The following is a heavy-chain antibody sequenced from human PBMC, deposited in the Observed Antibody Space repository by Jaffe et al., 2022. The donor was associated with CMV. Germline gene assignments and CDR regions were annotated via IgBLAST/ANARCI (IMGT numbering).Heavy chain of an antibody. CDR3: ARTPTYASDSYYLNYFDY. CDR1: GFSLSDTRTG. D-gene: IGHD3-22*01. J-gene: IGHJ4*02. Sequence: QVTLKESGPVVVKPTETLTLTCDVSGFSLSDTRTGVSWIRQSPGKALEWLAHIFSTDDKSYSTSLKNRLTISTDTSKRQVVLTLANVDPVDTATYYCARTPTYASDSYYLNYFDYWGQGTLVTVSS. CDR2: IFSTDDK. V-gene: IGHV2-26*01.